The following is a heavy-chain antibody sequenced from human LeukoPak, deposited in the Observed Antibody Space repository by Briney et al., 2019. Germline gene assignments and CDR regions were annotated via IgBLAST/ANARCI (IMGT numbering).Heavy chain of an antibody. Sequence: ASVKVSCKASGYTFTSYGISWVRQAPGQGLEWMGWISAYNGDTNYAQNLQGRVTMTTDTSTNTAYMELRSLRSDDTAVYYCARGFPGIAMAGTFDYWGQGTLVTVSS. CDR2: ISAYNGDT. D-gene: IGHD6-19*01. V-gene: IGHV1-18*01. CDR1: GYTFTSYG. CDR3: ARGFPGIAMAGTFDY. J-gene: IGHJ4*02.